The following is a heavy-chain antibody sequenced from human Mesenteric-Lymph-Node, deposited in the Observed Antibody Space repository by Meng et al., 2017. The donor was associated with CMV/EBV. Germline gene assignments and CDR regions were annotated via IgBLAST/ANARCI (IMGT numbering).Heavy chain of an antibody. J-gene: IGHJ3*02. V-gene: IGHV1-69*10. CDR3: AKGAYCSTTNCYKGEAFDI. CDR1: GGMFTTYS. CDR2: IIPILDIA. D-gene: IGHD2-2*02. Sequence: SVKVSCKASGGMFTTYSISWVRQTPGQGLEWMGGIIPILDIANYAQKFQGRVTITADKSTKTVYMELRSLRSEDTAVYYCAKGAYCSTTNCYKGEAFDIWGQGTMVTVSS.